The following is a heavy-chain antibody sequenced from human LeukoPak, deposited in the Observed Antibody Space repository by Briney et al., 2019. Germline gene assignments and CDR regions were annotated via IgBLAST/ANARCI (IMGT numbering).Heavy chain of an antibody. J-gene: IGHJ4*02. V-gene: IGHV3-30*04. D-gene: IGHD3-10*01. CDR1: AITFSSYA. Sequence: PGRSLRLSCAASAITFSSYAMHWVRQAPGKGLEWVAVISYDGSNKYYADSVKGRFTISRDNSRSTLYLQMNSLRPEDTAIYYCAREGYYGSGSPPSLYFDYWGQGALVTVSS. CDR2: ISYDGSNK. CDR3: AREGYYGSGSPPSLYFDY.